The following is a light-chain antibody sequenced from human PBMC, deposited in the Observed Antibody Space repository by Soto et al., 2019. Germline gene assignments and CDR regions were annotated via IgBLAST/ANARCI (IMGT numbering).Light chain of an antibody. Sequence: EIGLTQSPGTLSLSPGERATLSCGASQSVTSNYLAWYQQKPGQAPRLLIFGASIRVTGTPDRFIGSGSGTDFTLTISRLEPEDFAVYYCQHYVTSLTTLGQGTKVDIK. CDR1: QSVTSNY. J-gene: IGKJ1*01. V-gene: IGKV3-20*01. CDR2: GAS. CDR3: QHYVTSLTT.